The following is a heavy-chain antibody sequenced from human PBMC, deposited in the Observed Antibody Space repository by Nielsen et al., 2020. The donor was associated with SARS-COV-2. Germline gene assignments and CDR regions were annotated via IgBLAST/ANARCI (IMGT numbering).Heavy chain of an antibody. V-gene: IGHV4-39*01. Sequence: SETLSLTCTVSGDSIRSSSYYWGWIRQPPGRGLEWIGSIYYSGSTYYNPSLKSRVTISVDTSKDQFSVMLTSVTAADTAVYYCARVHFLYSSSWPHYYYAMDVWGQGTTVTVSS. CDR2: IYYSGST. J-gene: IGHJ6*02. CDR1: GDSIRSSSYY. CDR3: ARVHFLYSSSWPHYYYAMDV. D-gene: IGHD6-13*01.